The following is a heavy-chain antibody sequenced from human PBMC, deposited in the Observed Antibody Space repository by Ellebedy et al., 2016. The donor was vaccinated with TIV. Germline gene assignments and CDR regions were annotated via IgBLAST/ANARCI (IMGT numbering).Heavy chain of an antibody. CDR3: ALSNGWYWGSMDV. CDR2: ISYDGSNK. V-gene: IGHV3-30*03. D-gene: IGHD6-19*01. J-gene: IGHJ6*02. Sequence: PGGSLRLSCTASGVTFSSSGMHWVRQAPGKGLEWVAVISYDGSNKYYADSVKGRFTISRDNSRNTLHLQLNSLRAEDTDVYYCALSNGWYWGSMDVWGQGTTVTVSS. CDR1: GVTFSSSG.